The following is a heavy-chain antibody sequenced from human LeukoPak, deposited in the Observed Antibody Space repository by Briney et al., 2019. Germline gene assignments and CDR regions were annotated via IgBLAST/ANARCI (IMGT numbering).Heavy chain of an antibody. Sequence: PSETLSLTCTVSGGSISSGGYYWSWIRQPPGKGLEWIGYIYHSGSTYYNPSLKSRVTISVDTSKNQFSLKLSSVTAADTAVYYCARHSRYCSGGSCLGAFDIWGQGTMVTVSS. CDR3: ARHSRYCSGGSCLGAFDI. J-gene: IGHJ3*02. CDR2: IYHSGST. V-gene: IGHV4-30-2*01. CDR1: GGSISSGGYY. D-gene: IGHD2-15*01.